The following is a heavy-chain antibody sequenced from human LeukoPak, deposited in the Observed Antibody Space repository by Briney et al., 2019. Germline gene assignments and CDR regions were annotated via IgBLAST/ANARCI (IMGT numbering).Heavy chain of an antibody. V-gene: IGHV3-53*01. CDR2: IYSGGST. CDR1: GFTVSSNY. CDR3: ARSPPHYGDYTFDY. Sequence: GSLSLSCAASGFTVSSNYMSWVRQAPGKGLEWVSVIYSGGSTYYADSVKGRFTISRDNSKNTLYLQMNSLRAEDTAVYYCARSPPHYGDYTFDYWGQGTLVTVSS. D-gene: IGHD4-17*01. J-gene: IGHJ4*02.